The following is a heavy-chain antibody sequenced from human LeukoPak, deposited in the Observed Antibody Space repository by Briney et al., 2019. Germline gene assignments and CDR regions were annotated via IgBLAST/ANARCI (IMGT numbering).Heavy chain of an antibody. V-gene: IGHV1-69*04. CDR1: GGIFSSYG. J-gene: IGHJ4*02. D-gene: IGHD2-21*02. CDR3: ARLVVTAIPVLDS. Sequence: SVQVSCKASGGIFSSYGISWVRQAPGQGLEWMGRIIPILGIVSYAQKFQGRVTITADKSTSTAYMELSSLRSEDSAVYYCARLVVTAIPVLDSWGLGTLVTVSS. CDR2: IIPILGIV.